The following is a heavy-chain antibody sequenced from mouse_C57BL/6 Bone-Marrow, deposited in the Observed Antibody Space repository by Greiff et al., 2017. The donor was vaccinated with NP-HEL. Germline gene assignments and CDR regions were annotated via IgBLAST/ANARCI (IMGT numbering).Heavy chain of an antibody. D-gene: IGHD2-4*01. CDR2: INPGSGGT. CDR1: GYAFTTYL. CDR3: ARGGIYYDYAWFAY. J-gene: IGHJ3*01. Sequence: QVQLKESGAELVRPGTSVKVSCKASGYAFTTYLIEWVKQRPGQGLEWIGVINPGSGGTNYNEKFKGKATLTADKSSSTAYMQLSSLTSEDSAVYFCARGGIYYDYAWFAYWGQGTLVTVSA. V-gene: IGHV1-54*01.